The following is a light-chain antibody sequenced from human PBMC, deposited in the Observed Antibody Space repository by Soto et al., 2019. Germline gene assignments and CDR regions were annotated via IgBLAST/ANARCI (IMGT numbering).Light chain of an antibody. Sequence: QSVLTQPPSVSGAPGQRVTISCTGSNSNIGAGYDVHWYQHIPGTAPKLLIYGNNNRPSGVPGRFSGSNSGTSASLAITGLQAEDEAEYYCQYYDISLSGSYVFGNVTKVTVL. V-gene: IGLV1-40*01. CDR3: QYYDISLSGSYV. J-gene: IGLJ1*01. CDR2: GNN. CDR1: NSNIGAGYD.